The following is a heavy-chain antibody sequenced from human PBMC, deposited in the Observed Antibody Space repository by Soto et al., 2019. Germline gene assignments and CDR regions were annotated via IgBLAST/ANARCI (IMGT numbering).Heavy chain of an antibody. J-gene: IGHJ4*02. D-gene: IGHD3-3*01. CDR2: ISYDGSNK. CDR1: GFTFSSYA. V-gene: IGHV3-30-3*01. CDR3: AGYDFWSGYQFYPEY. Sequence: PGGSLRLSCAASGFTFSSYAMHCVRQAPGKGLEWVAVISYDGSNKYYADSVKGRFTISRDNSKNTLYMQMNSLRAEDTAVYYCAGYDFWSGYQFYPEYWGQGTMVTVSS.